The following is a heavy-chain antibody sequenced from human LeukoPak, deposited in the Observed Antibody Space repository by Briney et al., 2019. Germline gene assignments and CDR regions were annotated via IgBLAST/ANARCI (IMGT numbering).Heavy chain of an antibody. V-gene: IGHV3-21*01. CDR2: ISSSSSYI. J-gene: IGHJ4*02. CDR1: GFTLSSYS. Sequence: PGGSLRLSCAASGFTLSSYSMNWVRQAPGKGLEWVSSISSSSSYIYYADSVKGRLTISRDNAKNSLYLQMNSLRAEDTAVYYCARDDLGAAGHPYYFDYWGQGTLVTVSS. D-gene: IGHD6-13*01. CDR3: ARDDLGAAGHPYYFDY.